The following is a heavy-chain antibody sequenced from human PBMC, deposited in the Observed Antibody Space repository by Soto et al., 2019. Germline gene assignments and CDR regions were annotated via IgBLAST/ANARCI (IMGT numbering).Heavy chain of an antibody. CDR3: ARETTKEEYFVSYWYFDL. CDR2: IHYSGRT. J-gene: IGHJ2*01. CDR1: GGSISSGRYY. Sequence: QVQLQESGPGLVKPSQTLSLTCTVSGGSISSGRYYWSWIRQHPGKGLEWIGYIHYSGRTYYNPSLKSRLSMSADTSKNEFSLELNSVTAADTAVYYCARETTKEEYFVSYWYFDLWGRGTLVTVSS. V-gene: IGHV4-31*03. D-gene: IGHD4-17*01.